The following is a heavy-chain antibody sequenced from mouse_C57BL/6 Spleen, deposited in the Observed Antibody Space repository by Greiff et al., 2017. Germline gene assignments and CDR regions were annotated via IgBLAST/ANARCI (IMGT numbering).Heavy chain of an antibody. CDR3: AKTFLLPGNAMDY. CDR1: GYAFSSSW. D-gene: IGHD1-1*01. CDR2: IYPGDGDT. J-gene: IGHJ4*01. V-gene: IGHV1-82*01. Sequence: VQLQQSGPELVKPGASVKISCKASGYAFSSSWMNWVKQRPGKGLEWIGRIYPGDGDTNYNGKFKGKATLTADKSSSTAYMQLSSLTSEDSAVYFCAKTFLLPGNAMDYWGQGTSVTVSS.